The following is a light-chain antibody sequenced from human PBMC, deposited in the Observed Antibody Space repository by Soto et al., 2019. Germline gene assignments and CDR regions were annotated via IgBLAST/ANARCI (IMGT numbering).Light chain of an antibody. CDR1: SSDVGGYNY. CDR3: NSYAGSNNWV. Sequence: QSALTQPPSASGSAGRSVTISCTGASSDVGGYNYVSWYQQQPGKAPKLMIYEVSKRPSGVPDRFSGSKSGNTASLTVSGLQAEDEPDYYCNSYAGSNNWVFGGGTKLTV. CDR2: EVS. V-gene: IGLV2-8*01. J-gene: IGLJ3*02.